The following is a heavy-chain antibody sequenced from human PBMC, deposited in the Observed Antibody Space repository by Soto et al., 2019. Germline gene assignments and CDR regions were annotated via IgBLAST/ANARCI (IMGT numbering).Heavy chain of an antibody. CDR2: VNHSGST. CDR1: GGSFSGYF. J-gene: IGHJ3*02. CDR3: ARVPMRVVADKIQDAFDI. D-gene: IGHD3-22*01. V-gene: IGHV4-34*02. Sequence: QVQLQQWGAGLLKPSETLSLTCGVYGGSFSGYFWSWIRQPPGKGLEWIGEVNHSGSTNYNPSLKSRVTTSEDTSKNQCSLRLNSVTAADTAVYYCARVPMRVVADKIQDAFDIWGQGTMVTVSS.